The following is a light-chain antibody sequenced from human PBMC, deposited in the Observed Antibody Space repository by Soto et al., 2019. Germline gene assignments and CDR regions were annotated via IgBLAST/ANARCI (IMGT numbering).Light chain of an antibody. Sequence: EIVLTQSPGTLSLSPGERATLSCRASQSVSISYLAWYQQKPGQAPRLLIYGASSRATGIPDRFSGSGSGTDFSLTITRLEPEDSATYFCQQYDSTPRTFGRGTKVDIK. V-gene: IGKV3-20*01. CDR3: QQYDSTPRT. J-gene: IGKJ3*01. CDR1: QSVSISY. CDR2: GAS.